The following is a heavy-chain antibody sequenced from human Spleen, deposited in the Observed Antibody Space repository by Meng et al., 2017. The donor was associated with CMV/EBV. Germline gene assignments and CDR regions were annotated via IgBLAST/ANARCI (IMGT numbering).Heavy chain of an antibody. CDR1: GGSISSGSYY. CDR2: SYYSGST. CDR3: ARGELRATGRAFDI. Sequence: SETLSLTCSVSGGSISSGSYYWTWIRQHPGKGLEWIGYSYYSGSTSYNPSLKSRVTISVDGSKNQFSLKLTSVTVADTAVYYCARGELRATGRAFDIWGQGSMVTVSS. D-gene: IGHD1-7*01. J-gene: IGHJ3*02. V-gene: IGHV4-31*03.